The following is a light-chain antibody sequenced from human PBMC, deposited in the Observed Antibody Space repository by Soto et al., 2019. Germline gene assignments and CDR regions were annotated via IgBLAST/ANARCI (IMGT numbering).Light chain of an antibody. V-gene: IGLV2-14*01. CDR1: SSDVGGYNY. Sequence: QSALTQPASVSGSPGHSITISCTGTSSDVGGYNYVSWFQQYPGKAPKLMIYEVSNRPSGVSNRFSGSKSGNTASLTVSGLQAEDEADYYCSSYGGSNNFVVFGGGTKVTVL. CDR3: SSYGGSNNFVV. CDR2: EVS. J-gene: IGLJ2*01.